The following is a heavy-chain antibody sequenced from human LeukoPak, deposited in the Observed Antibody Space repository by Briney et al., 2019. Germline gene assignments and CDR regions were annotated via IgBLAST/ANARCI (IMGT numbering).Heavy chain of an antibody. CDR3: ASPEDCSGGSCYSPGDY. J-gene: IGHJ4*02. CDR2: INPNSGGT. Sequence: GASVKVSCKASGYTVTGYYMHWVRQAPGQGLEWMGWINPNSGGTNYAQKFQGRVTMTRDTSISTAYMELSRLRSDDTAVYYCASPEDCSGGSCYSPGDYWGQGTLVTVSS. V-gene: IGHV1-2*02. D-gene: IGHD2-15*01. CDR1: GYTVTGYY.